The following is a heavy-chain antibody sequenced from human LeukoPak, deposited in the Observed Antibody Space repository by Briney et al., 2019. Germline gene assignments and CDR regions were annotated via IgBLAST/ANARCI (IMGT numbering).Heavy chain of an antibody. CDR3: ARDPTYYYDSSGSNHREYFDY. CDR2: IFHSGSS. CDR1: GYSISSGYY. J-gene: IGHJ4*02. D-gene: IGHD3-22*01. V-gene: IGHV4-38-2*02. Sequence: SETLSLTCTVSGYSISSGYYWGWIRQPPGKRLEWSGRIFHSGSSYYNPSLQNRLTTSLDPSKNQFSLKMTSVTAADTAVYYCARDPTYYYDSSGSNHREYFDYWGQGTLVTVSS.